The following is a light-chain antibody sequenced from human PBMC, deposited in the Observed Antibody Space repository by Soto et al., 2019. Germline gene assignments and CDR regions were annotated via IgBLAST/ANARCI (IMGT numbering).Light chain of an antibody. V-gene: IGLV4-69*01. Sequence: QSVLTQSPSASASLGASVKLTCTLNSGHSKYAIAWHQVQPEKGPRFLMKVNNDGTLSKGDGIPDRFSGSSSGAERYITISSLPSEDEADYYCQTWGSGFRVFGGGTKVTVL. J-gene: IGLJ3*02. CDR2: VNNDGTL. CDR3: QTWGSGFRV. CDR1: SGHSKYA.